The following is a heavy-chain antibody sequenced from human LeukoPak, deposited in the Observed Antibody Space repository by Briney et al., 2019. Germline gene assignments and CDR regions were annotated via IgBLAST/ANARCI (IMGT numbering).Heavy chain of an antibody. D-gene: IGHD4-17*01. Sequence: GRSLRLSCAASGFTFSSYAMHWVRQAPGKGLEWVAVISYDGSNKYYADSVKGRFTISRDNSKNTLYLQMNSLRAEDTAVYYCARAREDSYGDYAQPTDNWFDPWGQGTLVTVSS. CDR1: GFTFSSYA. V-gene: IGHV3-30-3*01. CDR2: ISYDGSNK. J-gene: IGHJ5*02. CDR3: ARAREDSYGDYAQPTDNWFDP.